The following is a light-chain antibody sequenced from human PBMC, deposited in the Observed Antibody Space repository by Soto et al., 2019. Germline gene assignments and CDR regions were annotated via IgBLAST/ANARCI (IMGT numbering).Light chain of an antibody. Sequence: FVLTQSPATLSLSPGERAILSCRASQSVSTFFAWFQQKPVQPPMLLIYNASHRTTGIPSRFSSSRFGTEYLLIISSLEPEDFAVYYCQQRGGWHPKTFDQG. V-gene: IGKV3-11*01. CDR1: QSVSTF. CDR3: QQRGGWHPKT. CDR2: NAS. J-gene: IGKJ5*01.